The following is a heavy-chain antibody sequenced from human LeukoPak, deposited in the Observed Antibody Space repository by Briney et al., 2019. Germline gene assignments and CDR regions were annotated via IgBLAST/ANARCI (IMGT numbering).Heavy chain of an antibody. J-gene: IGHJ6*03. D-gene: IGHD4-11*01. CDR1: GGTFSSYA. V-gene: IGHV1-69*05. CDR2: IIPIFGTA. Sequence: ASVKVSCTASGGTFSSYAISWVRQAPGQGLEWMGGIIPIFGTANYAQRFQGRVTITTDESTSTAYMELSSLRSEDTAVYYCARVTDYPGNYYYYMDVWGKGTTVTVSS. CDR3: ARVTDYPGNYYYYMDV.